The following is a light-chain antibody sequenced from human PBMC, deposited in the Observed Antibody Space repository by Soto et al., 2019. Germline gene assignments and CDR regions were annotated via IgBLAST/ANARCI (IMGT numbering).Light chain of an antibody. CDR1: QSVSSIY. CDR3: QQFGTSPPIT. J-gene: IGKJ5*01. V-gene: IGKV3-20*01. Sequence: EIVLTQSPGTLSLSPGERATLSCRASQSVSSIYFAWYQQKPGQAPRLLIHGASSRATGIPDRFSGSGSGTDFTLTISRLEPEDFAVYYCQQFGTSPPITFGQGTRLEIK. CDR2: GAS.